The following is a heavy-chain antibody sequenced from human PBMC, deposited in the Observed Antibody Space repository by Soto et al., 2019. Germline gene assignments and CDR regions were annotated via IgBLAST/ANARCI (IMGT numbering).Heavy chain of an antibody. CDR2: IYSAGSA. V-gene: IGHV3-66*01. Sequence: PGGSLRLSCAASGFTVSSYYMSWVRQAPGKGLEWVSVIYSAGSADFADSVKGRFTISRDNSKNTLYLQMSSLRAEDTAVYYCARVPSSSYHYFDYWAQGTLVTVSS. D-gene: IGHD6-13*01. J-gene: IGHJ4*02. CDR3: ARVPSSSYHYFDY. CDR1: GFTVSSYY.